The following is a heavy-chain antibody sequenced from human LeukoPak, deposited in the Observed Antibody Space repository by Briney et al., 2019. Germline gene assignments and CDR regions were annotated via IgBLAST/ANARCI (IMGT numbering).Heavy chain of an antibody. Sequence: KPSETLSLTCTVSGGSISSSSYYWGWIRQPPGKGLGWIGSIYYSGGTYYNPSLKSRVTISVDTSKNQFSLKLSSVTAADTAVYYCARGRVRDYYDSSGFWWFDPWGQGTLVTVSS. V-gene: IGHV4-39*07. J-gene: IGHJ5*02. CDR2: IYYSGGT. CDR1: GGSISSSSYY. CDR3: ARGRVRDYYDSSGFWWFDP. D-gene: IGHD3-22*01.